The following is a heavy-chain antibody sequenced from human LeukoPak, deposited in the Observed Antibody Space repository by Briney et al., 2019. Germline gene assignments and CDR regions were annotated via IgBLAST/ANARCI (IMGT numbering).Heavy chain of an antibody. Sequence: PGGSLRLSCAASGFTFSSYGMHWVRQAPGKGLEWVAVISYDGSNKYYADSVKGRFTISRDNSKNTLYLQMNSLRAEDTAVYYCAKADDSSGYYFWGQGTLVTVSS. D-gene: IGHD3-22*01. CDR2: ISYDGSNK. CDR1: GFTFSSYG. V-gene: IGHV3-30*18. CDR3: AKADDSSGYYF. J-gene: IGHJ4*02.